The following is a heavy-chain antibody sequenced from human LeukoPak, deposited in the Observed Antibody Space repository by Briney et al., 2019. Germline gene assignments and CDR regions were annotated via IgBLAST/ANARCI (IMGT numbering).Heavy chain of an antibody. Sequence: GSLRLSCEASGFTFSNHWMHWVRQAPGKGLEWVSAITGGFSYMYYADSVQGRFTISRDNAKNSLYLQMNSLRAEDTAVYYCARLHGHGFDPWGQGTLVTVSS. D-gene: IGHD2-8*01. CDR2: ITGGFSYM. V-gene: IGHV3-21*01. CDR1: GFTFSNHW. J-gene: IGHJ5*02. CDR3: ARLHGHGFDP.